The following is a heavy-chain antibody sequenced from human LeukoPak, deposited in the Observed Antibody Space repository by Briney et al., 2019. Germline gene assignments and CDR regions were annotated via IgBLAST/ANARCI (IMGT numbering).Heavy chain of an antibody. CDR2: IIPILGIA. Sequence: ASVKVSCKASGGTFSSYAISWVRQAPGQGLEWMGRIIPILGIANYAQKFQGRVTITADKSTSTAYMELSSLRSEDTAVYYCARDHSLVGALYYFDYWGQGTLVTVSS. J-gene: IGHJ4*02. CDR1: GGTFSSYA. D-gene: IGHD1-26*01. V-gene: IGHV1-69*04. CDR3: ARDHSLVGALYYFDY.